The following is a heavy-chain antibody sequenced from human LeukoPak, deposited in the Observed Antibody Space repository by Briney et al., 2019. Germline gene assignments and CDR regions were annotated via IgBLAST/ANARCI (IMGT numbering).Heavy chain of an antibody. CDR1: GGSISSGGYY. D-gene: IGHD6-13*01. CDR3: AREGSSWYPGAFDI. Sequence: PSETLSLTCTVSGGSISSGGYYWSWIRQPPGKGLEWIGYIYHSGSTYYNPSLKSRVTISVDRSKNQFSLKLSSVTAADTAVYYCAREGSSWYPGAFDIWGQGTMVTVSS. V-gene: IGHV4-30-2*01. CDR2: IYHSGST. J-gene: IGHJ3*02.